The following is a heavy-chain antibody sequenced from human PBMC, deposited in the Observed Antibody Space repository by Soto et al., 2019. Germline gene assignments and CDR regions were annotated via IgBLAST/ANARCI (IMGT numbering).Heavy chain of an antibody. CDR3: AREEGTMVRGVITQVDY. Sequence: GGSLRLSCLASGFTFSSYAMHWVRQAPGKGLEWVAVISYDGSNKYYADSVKGRFTISRDNSKNTLYLQMNSLRAEDTAVYYCAREEGTMVRGVITQVDYWGQGTLVPVSP. J-gene: IGHJ4*02. CDR2: ISYDGSNK. CDR1: GFTFSSYA. D-gene: IGHD3-10*01. V-gene: IGHV3-30-3*01.